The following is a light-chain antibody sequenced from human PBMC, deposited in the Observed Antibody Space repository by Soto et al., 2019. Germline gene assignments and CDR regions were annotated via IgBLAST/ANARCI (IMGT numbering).Light chain of an antibody. J-gene: IGKJ1*01. CDR2: GAS. V-gene: IGKV1-39*01. CDR1: LTIGDS. CDR3: QQTYNLPRT. Sequence: DLQITHSTFSLSASVLYRVIITCGASLTIGDSLSWFQQKAGKPPTLLIYGASALHSGVPARFSGSGSGTDFTLTISNMQREDFATYYCQQTYNLPRTFGQGTKVDI.